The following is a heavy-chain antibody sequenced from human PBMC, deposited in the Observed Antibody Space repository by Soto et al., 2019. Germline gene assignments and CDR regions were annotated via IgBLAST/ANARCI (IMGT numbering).Heavy chain of an antibody. V-gene: IGHV1-18*01. CDR3: ARGTTVLYSSSSLLDY. CDR1: GYTFTSYG. CDR2: ISAYNGNT. J-gene: IGHJ4*02. D-gene: IGHD6-6*01. Sequence: ASVKVSCKASGYTFTSYGISWVRQAPGQGLEWMGWISAYNGNTNYAQKLQGRVTMTTDTSTSTAYMELRSLRSDDTAVYYCARGTTVLYSSSSLLDYWGQGALVTVSS.